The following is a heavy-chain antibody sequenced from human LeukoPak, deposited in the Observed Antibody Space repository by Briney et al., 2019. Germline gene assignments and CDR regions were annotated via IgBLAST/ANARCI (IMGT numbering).Heavy chain of an antibody. D-gene: IGHD3-22*01. V-gene: IGHV3-23*01. CDR2: ISCSGGST. J-gene: IGHJ4*02. CDR1: GFTFSSYA. Sequence: PGGSLRLSCAASGFTFSSYAMSWVRQAPGKGLEWVSAISCSGGSTYYADSVKGRFTISRDNSKNTLHLQMNSLRAEDTTVYYCAKDGSCGYYDSSGYYFDYWGQGTLVTVSS. CDR3: AKDGSCGYYDSSGYYFDY.